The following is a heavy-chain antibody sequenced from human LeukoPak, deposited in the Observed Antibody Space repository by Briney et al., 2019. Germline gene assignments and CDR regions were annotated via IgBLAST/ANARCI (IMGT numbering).Heavy chain of an antibody. Sequence: PGGSLRLSCAASGFTFSSYWMHWVRQAPGKGLVWVSRINSDGSSTSYADSVKGRFAISRDNAKNTLYLQMNSLRAEDTAVYYCARFTYGSGSRDYWGQGTLVTVSS. CDR3: ARFTYGSGSRDY. CDR2: INSDGSST. D-gene: IGHD3-10*01. V-gene: IGHV3-74*01. CDR1: GFTFSSYW. J-gene: IGHJ4*02.